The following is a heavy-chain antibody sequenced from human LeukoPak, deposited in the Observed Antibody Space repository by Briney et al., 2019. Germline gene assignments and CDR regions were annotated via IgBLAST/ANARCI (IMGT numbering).Heavy chain of an antibody. V-gene: IGHV3-66*01. J-gene: IGHJ3*02. Sequence: PGGSLRLSCVASGFTVSRNYMRWVRQAPGQGLEWVSVIYSGGNTYYADSVKGRFTISRDDSKNTLYLQMNSLRAEDTAVYYCARDPSGNGHVFDIWGQGTMVTVSS. CDR2: IYSGGNT. D-gene: IGHD3-10*01. CDR1: GFTVSRNY. CDR3: ARDPSGNGHVFDI.